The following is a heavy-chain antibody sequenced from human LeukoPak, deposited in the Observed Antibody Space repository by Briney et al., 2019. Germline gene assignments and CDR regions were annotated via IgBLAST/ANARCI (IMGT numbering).Heavy chain of an antibody. CDR3: ARGSGDGTAIAGSIAALQSVGYYFDY. Sequence: GSLRLSCAASGFTFNYAWMSWVRQVPGKGLEWIGEINHSGSTNYNPSLKSRVTISVDTSKNQFSLKLSSVTAADTAVYYCARGSGDGTAIAGSIAALQSVGYYFDYWGQGTLVTVSS. CDR2: INHSGST. D-gene: IGHD6-13*01. J-gene: IGHJ4*02. CDR1: GFTFNYAW. V-gene: IGHV4-34*01.